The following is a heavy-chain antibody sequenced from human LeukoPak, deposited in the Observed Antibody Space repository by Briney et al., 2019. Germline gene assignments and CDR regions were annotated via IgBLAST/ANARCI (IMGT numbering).Heavy chain of an antibody. CDR2: IYYSGST. CDR3: ARGFIYGTFDY. Sequence: SETLSLTCTGSGVSISSYYWSWLRQPPGKGLEWIGYIYYSGSTNYNPSLKRRVTISVDTSRNQFSLKLNSVPAADTAVYYCARGFIYGTFDYWGQGTLVTVSS. CDR1: GVSISSYY. J-gene: IGHJ4*02. V-gene: IGHV4-59*01. D-gene: IGHD1-26*01.